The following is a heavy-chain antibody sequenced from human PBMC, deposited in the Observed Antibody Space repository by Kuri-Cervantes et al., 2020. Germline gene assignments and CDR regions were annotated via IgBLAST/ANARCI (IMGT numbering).Heavy chain of an antibody. CDR1: GGSISSSSYY. V-gene: IGHV4-39*01. Sequence: SETLSLTCTVSGGSISSSSYYWGWIRQPPGKGLEWIGSIYYSGSTYYNPSLKSRVTISVDTSKNQFSLKLSSVTAADTAVYYCARRYHDFWSGYPRVGWFDPWGQGTLVTVSS. CDR2: IYYSGST. D-gene: IGHD3-3*01. CDR3: ARRYHDFWSGYPRVGWFDP. J-gene: IGHJ5*02.